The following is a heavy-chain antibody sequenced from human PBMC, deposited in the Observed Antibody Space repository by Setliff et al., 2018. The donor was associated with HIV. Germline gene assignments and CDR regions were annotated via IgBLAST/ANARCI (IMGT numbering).Heavy chain of an antibody. J-gene: IGHJ4*02. CDR1: GGSISSDY. Sequence: PSETLSLTCTVSGGSISSDYWGWIRQSPGKGLEWIGNIYHVGRAFYSPSLESRVSISVDTSKKQFSLKLSSVTAADTAVYYCARQGDGYNLYHVYYFDYWGQGTLVTVSS. CDR2: IYHVGRA. D-gene: IGHD5-12*01. V-gene: IGHV4-59*08. CDR3: ARQGDGYNLYHVYYFDY.